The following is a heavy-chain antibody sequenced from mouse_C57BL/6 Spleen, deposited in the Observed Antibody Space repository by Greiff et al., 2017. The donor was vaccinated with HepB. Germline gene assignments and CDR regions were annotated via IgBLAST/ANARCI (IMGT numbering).Heavy chain of an antibody. V-gene: IGHV1-82*01. CDR3: ARGGLYYYGSWYFDV. CDR2: IYPGDGDT. CDR1: GYAFSSSW. Sequence: VKLQESGPELVKPGASVKISCKASGYAFSSSWMNWVKQRPGKGLEWIGRIYPGDGDTNYNGKFKGKATLTADKSSSTAYMQLSSLTSEDSAVYFCARGGLYYYGSWYFDVWGTGTTVTVSS. J-gene: IGHJ1*03. D-gene: IGHD1-1*01.